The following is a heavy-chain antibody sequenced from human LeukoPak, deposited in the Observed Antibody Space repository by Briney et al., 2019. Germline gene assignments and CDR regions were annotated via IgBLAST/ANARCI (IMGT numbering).Heavy chain of an antibody. Sequence: GGSLRLSCTASGFTFGDYVVTWFRQAPGKGLEWVAFVRTKPYGGTTEYAASVKGRFTISRDDSESIAYLQMNSLRTEDTAVYYCTRGSDTIFGVARDGFDSWGQGTLVTVSS. CDR1: GFTFGDYV. CDR3: TRGSDTIFGVARDGFDS. CDR2: VRTKPYGGTT. J-gene: IGHJ4*02. V-gene: IGHV3-49*03. D-gene: IGHD3-3*01.